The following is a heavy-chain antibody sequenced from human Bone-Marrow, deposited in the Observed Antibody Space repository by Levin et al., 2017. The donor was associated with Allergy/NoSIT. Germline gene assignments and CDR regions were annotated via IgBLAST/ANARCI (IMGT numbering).Heavy chain of an antibody. D-gene: IGHD3-10*01. CDR3: TRILDSGMSDY. V-gene: IGHV4-59*01. CDR1: GGSMNYYY. CDR2: IYYNGLT. J-gene: IGHJ4*02. Sequence: SETLSLTCTVSGGSMNYYYWSWIRQPPGKGLEWIGYIYYNGLTKYNPSLESRVTISVDTSNNQFSLKLTSVTAADTAVYYCTRILDSGMSDYWGQGTLLTVSS.